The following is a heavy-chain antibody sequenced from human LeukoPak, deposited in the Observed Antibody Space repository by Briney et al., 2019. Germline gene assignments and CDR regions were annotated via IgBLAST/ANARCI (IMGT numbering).Heavy chain of an antibody. Sequence: SETLSLTCTVSGGSISSGGYYWSWIRQHPGKGLEWIGYIYYSGSTYYNPSLKSRVTISVDTSKNQFSLKLSSVTAADTAVYYCARTDARPYWYFDLWGRGTLVTVSS. CDR3: ARTDARPYWYFDL. CDR2: IYYSGST. J-gene: IGHJ2*01. V-gene: IGHV4-31*03. D-gene: IGHD6-25*01. CDR1: GGSISSGGYY.